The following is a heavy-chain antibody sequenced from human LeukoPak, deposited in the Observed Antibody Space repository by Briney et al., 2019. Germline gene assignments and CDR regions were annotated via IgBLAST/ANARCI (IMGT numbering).Heavy chain of an antibody. Sequence: GSLRLSCAASGFTFSSDWMHWVRQAPGKGLVWVSRINSAGSSTSYADSVKGRFTISRDNAKNTLYLQMNSLRAEDTAVYYCARATPGWWELQRWGQGTLATVSS. CDR3: ARATPGWWELQR. D-gene: IGHD1-26*01. CDR2: INSAGSST. V-gene: IGHV3-74*01. CDR1: GFTFSSDW. J-gene: IGHJ4*02.